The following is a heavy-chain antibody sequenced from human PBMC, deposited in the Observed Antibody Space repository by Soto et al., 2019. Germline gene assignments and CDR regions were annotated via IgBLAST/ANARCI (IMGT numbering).Heavy chain of an antibody. J-gene: IGHJ4*02. CDR3: ARDFEY. CDR2: INSDGSST. V-gene: IGHV3-74*01. Sequence: EVQLVESGGGLVQPGGSLRLSCEASGFTFSTFWMHWVRQAPGKGLVWVSRINSDGSSTNYADYVKGRVTISRDNAKNTLYLQLNSLRPEDTAVYYCARDFEYWGQGTLVTVSS. CDR1: GFTFSTFW.